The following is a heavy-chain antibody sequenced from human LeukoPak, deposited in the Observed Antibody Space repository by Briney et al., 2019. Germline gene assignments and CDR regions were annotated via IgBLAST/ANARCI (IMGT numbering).Heavy chain of an antibody. Sequence: SVKVSCKASGGTFSSYAISWVRQAPEQGLEWMGGIIPIFGTANYAQKFQGRVTITTDESTSTAYMELSSLRSEDTAVYYCARGEGPAATLRYSDYWGQGTLVTVSS. D-gene: IGHD2-15*01. J-gene: IGHJ4*02. CDR1: GGTFSSYA. V-gene: IGHV1-69*05. CDR2: IIPIFGTA. CDR3: ARGEGPAATLRYSDY.